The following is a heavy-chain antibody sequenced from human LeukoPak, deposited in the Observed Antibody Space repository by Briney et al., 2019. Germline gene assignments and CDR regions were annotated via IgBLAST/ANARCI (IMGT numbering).Heavy chain of an antibody. D-gene: IGHD6-13*01. J-gene: IGHJ4*02. Sequence: ASVKVSCKASGGTFSSYAISWVRQAPGQGLEWMGRIIPILGIANYAQKFQGRVTITADKSTSTAYMELSSLRSEDTAVYYCARTYSSSWGGYWGQGTLVTVSS. V-gene: IGHV1-69*04. CDR2: IIPILGIA. CDR1: GGTFSSYA. CDR3: ARTYSSSWGGY.